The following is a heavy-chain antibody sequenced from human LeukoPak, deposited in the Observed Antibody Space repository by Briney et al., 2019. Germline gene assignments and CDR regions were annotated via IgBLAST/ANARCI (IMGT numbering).Heavy chain of an antibody. V-gene: IGHV4-59*08. J-gene: IGHJ4*02. Sequence: SETLSLTCTVSGGSISSYYWSWVRQPPGKGLEWIGYIYYSGSTNYNPSLKSRVTISVDTSKNQFSLKLSSVTAADTAVYYCARHLTYYYDSSGFYPFDYWGQGTLVTVSS. CDR2: IYYSGST. D-gene: IGHD3-22*01. CDR3: ARHLTYYYDSSGFYPFDY. CDR1: GGSISSYY.